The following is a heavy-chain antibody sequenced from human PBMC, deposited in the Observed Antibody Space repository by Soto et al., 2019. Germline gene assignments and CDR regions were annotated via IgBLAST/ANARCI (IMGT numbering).Heavy chain of an antibody. CDR1: GGSISNNNW. CDR2: IYHSGAT. Sequence: NRSETLSLTCVVSGGSISNNNWWTWVRQPPGKGLEWIAEIYHSGATNYNPSLRSRVTLSVDKSNNQVSLRLNSVTASDTAVYYCAGRLREAPEWFDPWGPGTLVTVSS. V-gene: IGHV4-4*02. D-gene: IGHD6-6*01. CDR3: AGRLREAPEWFDP. J-gene: IGHJ5*02.